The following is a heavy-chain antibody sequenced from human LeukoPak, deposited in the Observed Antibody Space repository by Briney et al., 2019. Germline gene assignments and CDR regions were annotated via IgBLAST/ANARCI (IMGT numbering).Heavy chain of an antibody. V-gene: IGHV3-64D*09. D-gene: IGHD2-2*01. J-gene: IGHJ4*02. CDR3: VRTYGYCSSTSCYAFDY. Sequence: SGGSLRLSCSASGFTFSYYAMHWVRQAPGQGLAYVSAIRSNGGSTYYADSVKGRFTISRDNSKNTLYLQMSSLRAEDTAVYYCVRTYGYCSSTSCYAFDYWGQGTLVTVSS. CDR2: IRSNGGST. CDR1: GFTFSYYA.